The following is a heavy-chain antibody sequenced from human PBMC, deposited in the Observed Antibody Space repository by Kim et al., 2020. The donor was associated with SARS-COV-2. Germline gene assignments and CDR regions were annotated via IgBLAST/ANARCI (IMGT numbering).Heavy chain of an antibody. CDR1: GFTFSSYG. Sequence: GGSLRLSCAASGFTFSSYGMHWVRQAPGKGLEWVAVISYDGSNKYYADSVKGRFTISRDNSKNTLYLQMNSLRAEDTAVYYCAKSASGGYWSAFAIWGQG. CDR2: ISYDGSNK. J-gene: IGHJ3*02. CDR3: AKSASGGYWSAFAI. D-gene: IGHD5-12*01. V-gene: IGHV3-30*18.